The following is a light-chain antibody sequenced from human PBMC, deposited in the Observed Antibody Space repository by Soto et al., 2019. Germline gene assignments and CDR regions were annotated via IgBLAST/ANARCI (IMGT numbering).Light chain of an antibody. CDR2: VVS. V-gene: IGLV2-11*01. CDR3: CSYAASNTFV. J-gene: IGLJ1*01. Sequence: QSALTQPRSVSGSPGQSVTISCTGTSSDVGGYNYVSWYQQYSGKAPKVMIYVVSKRPSGVPDRFSGSKSGNTASLTISGLQAEDEADYYCCSYAASNTFVFGTGTKLTVL. CDR1: SSDVGGYNY.